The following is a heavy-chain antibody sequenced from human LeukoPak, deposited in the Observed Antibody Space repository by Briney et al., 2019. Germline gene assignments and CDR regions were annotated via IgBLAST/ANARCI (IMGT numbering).Heavy chain of an antibody. Sequence: GGSLRLSCAASGFTFDDYAMHWVRQAPGKGLEWVSGISWNSGSIGYADSVKGRFTISRDNAKNSLYLQMNSLRAEDMALYYGRKFPGGGAMAPYFFDFWGQGTLVTVSS. CDR1: GFTFDDYA. V-gene: IGHV3-9*03. D-gene: IGHD5-18*01. CDR2: ISWNSGSI. CDR3: RKFPGGGAMAPYFFDF. J-gene: IGHJ4*02.